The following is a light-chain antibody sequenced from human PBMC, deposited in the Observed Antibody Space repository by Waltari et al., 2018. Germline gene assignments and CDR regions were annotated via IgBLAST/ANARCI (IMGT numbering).Light chain of an antibody. J-gene: IGLJ2*01. CDR2: GKN. CDR1: SRRSYY. V-gene: IGLV3-19*01. CDR3: NSRDSIGNLVA. Sequence: SSELTQDPAVSVALGQTVRITCQGDSRRSYYASWYQQKPGQARVIVMYGKNNRPSGIADRFSGSNSGNTASFTITRHQAEHEAKHDYNSRDSIGNLVAFGGRTKLTVL.